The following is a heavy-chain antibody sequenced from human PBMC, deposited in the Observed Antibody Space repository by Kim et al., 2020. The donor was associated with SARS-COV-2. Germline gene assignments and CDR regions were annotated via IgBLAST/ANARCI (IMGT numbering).Heavy chain of an antibody. J-gene: IGHJ4*02. Sequence: YSPSFQGHVTISADKSISTAYLQWSSLKASDTAMYYCARLTYCSSTSCPSWGQGTLVTVSS. D-gene: IGHD2-2*01. V-gene: IGHV5-10-1*01. CDR3: ARLTYCSSTSCPS.